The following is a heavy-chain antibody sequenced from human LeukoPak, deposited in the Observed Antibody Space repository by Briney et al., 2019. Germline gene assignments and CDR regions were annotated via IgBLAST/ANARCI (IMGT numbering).Heavy chain of an antibody. V-gene: IGHV3-20*04. CDR1: GFTFDDYG. CDR3: ARYLRKLYGRGGDYYFYMDV. Sequence: GGSLRLPCAASGFTFDDYGMSWVRQVPGKGLEWVSGINWNGSGAGYADSVKGRFAISRDNAKNSLYLQMNSLKAEDTALFYCARYLRKLYGRGGDYYFYMDVWGKGTTVTVSS. CDR2: INWNGSGA. J-gene: IGHJ6*03. D-gene: IGHD4-17*01.